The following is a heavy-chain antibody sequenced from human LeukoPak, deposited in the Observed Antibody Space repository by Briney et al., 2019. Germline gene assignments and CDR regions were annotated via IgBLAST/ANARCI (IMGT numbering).Heavy chain of an antibody. D-gene: IGHD6-19*01. V-gene: IGHV5-51*01. CDR3: ARRVAYRRWLVHGSADSDAFDI. CDR1: GYSFTSYW. J-gene: IGHJ3*02. Sequence: GESLKISCKGSGYSFTSYWIGWVRQMRGKGLEWMGIIYPGDSDTRYSPSFQGQVTISADKSISTAYLQWSSLKASDTAMYYCARRVAYRRWLVHGSADSDAFDIWGQGTMVTVSS. CDR2: IYPGDSDT.